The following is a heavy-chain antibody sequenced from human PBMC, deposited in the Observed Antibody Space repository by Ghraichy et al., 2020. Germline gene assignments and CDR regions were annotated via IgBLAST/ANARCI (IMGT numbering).Heavy chain of an antibody. CDR1: GFTFGNYG. CDR2: IRYDGYNK. CDR3: AKGPLGAVGAFDI. V-gene: IGHV3-30*02. J-gene: IGHJ3*02. Sequence: GGSLRLSCAASGFTFGNYGMHWVRQAPGKGLEWVAFIRYDGYNKYYADSVKGRFTISRDNSKNTLYLQMNSLRAEDTAVYYCAKGPLGAVGAFDIWGQGTMVTVSS. D-gene: IGHD3-16*01.